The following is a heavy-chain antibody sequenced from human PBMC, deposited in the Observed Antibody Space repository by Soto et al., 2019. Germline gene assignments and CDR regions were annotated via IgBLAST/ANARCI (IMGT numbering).Heavy chain of an antibody. Sequence: QVQLVQSGAEVKKPGASVKVSCKASGYTFTSYYMHWVRQAPGQGLEWMGIINPSGGSTSYAQKFQGRVTMTRDTSTSTVYMELSSLRSEDTAVYYCARADPGLRFLEWLAHWGQGTLVTVSS. D-gene: IGHD3-3*01. J-gene: IGHJ5*02. CDR2: INPSGGST. CDR1: GYTFTSYY. V-gene: IGHV1-46*01. CDR3: ARADPGLRFLEWLAH.